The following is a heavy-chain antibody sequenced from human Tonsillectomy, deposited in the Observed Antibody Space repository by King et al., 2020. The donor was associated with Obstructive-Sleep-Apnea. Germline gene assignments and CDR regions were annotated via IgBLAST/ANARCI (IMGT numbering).Heavy chain of an antibody. CDR3: ARLPGSPAAGTYYFDY. V-gene: IGHV5-51*01. CDR1: GYSFTSYW. CDR2: IYPGDSDT. D-gene: IGHD6-13*01. J-gene: IGHJ4*02. Sequence: QLVQSGAEVKKPGESLKISCKGSGYSFTSYWIGGVRQMPGKGLEGKGSIYPGDSDTRYSPSFQGQVTISAAKSIRTAYLQWSSLMASDTAMYYCARLPGSPAAGTYYFDYWGQGTLVTVSS.